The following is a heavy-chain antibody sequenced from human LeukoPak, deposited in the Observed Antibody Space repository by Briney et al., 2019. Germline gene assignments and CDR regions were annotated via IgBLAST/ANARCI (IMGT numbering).Heavy chain of an antibody. V-gene: IGHV1-2*02. J-gene: IGHJ3*02. CDR2: INPNSGGT. CDR1: GYTFTGYY. D-gene: IGHD2-21*01. Sequence: ASVKVSCKASGYTFTGYYMHWVRQAPGQGLEWMGWINPNSGGTNYAQKFQSRVTMTRDTSIGTAYMELSRLRSDDTAVYYCARGDSPNDAFDIWGQGTMVTVSS. CDR3: ARGDSPNDAFDI.